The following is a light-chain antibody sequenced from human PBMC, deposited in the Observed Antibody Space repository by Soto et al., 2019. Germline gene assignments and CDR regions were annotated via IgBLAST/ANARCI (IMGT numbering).Light chain of an antibody. CDR2: KAS. Sequence: DIQMTQSPSTLSASVGDRVTTTCRASQSISSWLAWYQQKPGKAPKLLIYKASSLESGVPSRFSGSGSGTEFTLTISSLQPDDFATYYCQQYNYYSWTFGQGTKVEIK. J-gene: IGKJ1*01. CDR3: QQYNYYSWT. CDR1: QSISSW. V-gene: IGKV1-5*03.